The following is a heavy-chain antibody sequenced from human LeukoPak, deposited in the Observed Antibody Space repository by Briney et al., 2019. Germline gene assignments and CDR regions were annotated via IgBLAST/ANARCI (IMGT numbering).Heavy chain of an antibody. Sequence: ASVKVSCKASGYAFSSYGITWVRQAPGQGLEWMGWISVYNGDTNYAQKVQSRVTMTTDTPTTTAYMELRSLRPDDTAVYYCARAGTSGWQPFDYWGQGTLVTVSS. V-gene: IGHV1-18*01. CDR2: ISVYNGDT. CDR1: GYAFSSYG. J-gene: IGHJ4*02. D-gene: IGHD6-19*01. CDR3: ARAGTSGWQPFDY.